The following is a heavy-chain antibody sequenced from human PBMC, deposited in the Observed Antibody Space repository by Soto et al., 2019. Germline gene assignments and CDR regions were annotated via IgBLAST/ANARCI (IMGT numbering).Heavy chain of an antibody. Sequence: ASVKVSCKASGGTFSSYTISWVRQAPGQGLEWMGRIIPILGIANYAQKFQGRVTITADKSTSTAYMELSSLRSEDTAVYYCARDPGPYSSSWYYYWGQGTLVTVSS. CDR2: IIPILGIA. J-gene: IGHJ4*02. D-gene: IGHD6-13*01. CDR3: ARDPGPYSSSWYYY. V-gene: IGHV1-69*04. CDR1: GGTFSSYT.